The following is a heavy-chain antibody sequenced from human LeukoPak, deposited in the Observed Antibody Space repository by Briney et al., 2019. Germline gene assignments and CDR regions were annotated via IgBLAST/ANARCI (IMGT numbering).Heavy chain of an antibody. Sequence: GGSLRLSCAASGFTFSSAWMTWVRQAPGKGLEWVGRIKSKTDGGTTEFAAPVKGRFTISRDDSKNTLFLQMNSLKTEDTAVYYCTTALTHNFDYWGQGTLVTVSS. CDR1: GFTFSSAW. V-gene: IGHV3-15*01. CDR3: TTALTHNFDY. CDR2: IKSKTDGGTT. J-gene: IGHJ4*02.